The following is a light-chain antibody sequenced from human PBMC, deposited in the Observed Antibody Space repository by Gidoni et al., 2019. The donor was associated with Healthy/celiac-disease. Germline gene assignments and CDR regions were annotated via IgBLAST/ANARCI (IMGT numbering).Light chain of an antibody. CDR3: HPGFT. CDR1: QSVSSN. V-gene: IGKV3-15*01. CDR2: GAS. J-gene: IGKJ3*01. Sequence: EIVMTQSPATLSVSPGERATLSCRASQSVSSNLAWYQQKPGQAPRLLIYGASTRATGIPARFSGSVSGTEFTLTIGSLESEDFEVYYCHPGFTFGSGTKVDIK.